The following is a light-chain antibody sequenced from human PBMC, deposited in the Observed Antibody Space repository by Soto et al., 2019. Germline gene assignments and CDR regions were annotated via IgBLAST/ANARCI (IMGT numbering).Light chain of an antibody. CDR2: EVN. Sequence: QSALTQPASVSGSPGQSITISCTGTSSDIGDYNYVSWYQLHPGKAPKLMIYEVNNRPSGVSNRFSGSKSGNTASLTISGLQPEDGADYYCSSYTSNSTWVFGGGTQLTVL. J-gene: IGLJ3*02. CDR3: SSYTSNSTWV. CDR1: SSDIGDYNY. V-gene: IGLV2-14*01.